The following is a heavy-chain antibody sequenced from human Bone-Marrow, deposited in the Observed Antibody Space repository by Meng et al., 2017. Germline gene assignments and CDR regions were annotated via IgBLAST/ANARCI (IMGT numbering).Heavy chain of an antibody. V-gene: IGHV3-21*01. CDR3: VRGKGGYGSLDV. J-gene: IGHJ6*02. D-gene: IGHD3-10*01. Sequence: GEALKISCASSEFSFSRHSMNWVRQAPGKGLDWFASISSTSNYIYYADSVKGRVTISRDNAKSSLCLQMNSLRAEDTALYYCVRGKGGYGSLDVWGQGTTVTVSS. CDR1: EFSFSRHS. CDR2: ISSTSNYI.